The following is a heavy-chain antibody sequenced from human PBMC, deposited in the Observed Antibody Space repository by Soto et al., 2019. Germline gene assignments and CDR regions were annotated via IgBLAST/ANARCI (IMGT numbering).Heavy chain of an antibody. CDR1: GFTFSTYT. D-gene: IGHD3-3*01. CDR2: ISDDGSNK. V-gene: IGHV3-30*04. J-gene: IGHJ4*02. Sequence: QVQLVESGGGVVQPGRSLRLSCAASGFTFSTYTMHWVRQAPGKGLQWVAFISDDGSNKYYADSVKGRFIISRDNSRNTLYWQMNSLRAEDTALYYCARVGEAWSDDFRSGYYQQFDYWGQGTLVTVSS. CDR3: ARVGEAWSDDFRSGYYQQFDY.